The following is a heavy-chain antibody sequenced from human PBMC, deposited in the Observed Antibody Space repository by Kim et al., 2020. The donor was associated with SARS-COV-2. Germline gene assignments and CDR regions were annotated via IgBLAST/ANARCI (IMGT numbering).Heavy chain of an antibody. D-gene: IGHD3-9*01. Sequence: SETLSLTCAVYGGSFSGYYWSWIRQPPGKGLEWIGEINNSGSTNYNPSLKSRVTISVDTSKNQFSLKLSSVTAADTAVYYCARGGDLRYFDFWGQGTLVT. CDR1: GGSFSGYY. J-gene: IGHJ4*02. V-gene: IGHV4-34*01. CDR3: ARGGDLRYFDF. CDR2: INNSGST.